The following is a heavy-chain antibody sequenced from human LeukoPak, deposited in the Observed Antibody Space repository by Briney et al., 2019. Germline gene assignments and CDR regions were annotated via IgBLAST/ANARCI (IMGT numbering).Heavy chain of an antibody. CDR3: ATFRFLGT. J-gene: IGHJ3*01. CDR1: GFTFNNYW. V-gene: IGHV3-7*03. Sequence: GGSLRLSCAASGFTFNNYWMTWVRQGPGKGLEWVANIKPGGNEKYYVDSVKGRFTVSRDNVKNSLYLQMNSLRAEDTAIYYCATFRFLGTWGQGTMVTVSP. CDR2: IKPGGNEK. D-gene: IGHD3-3*01.